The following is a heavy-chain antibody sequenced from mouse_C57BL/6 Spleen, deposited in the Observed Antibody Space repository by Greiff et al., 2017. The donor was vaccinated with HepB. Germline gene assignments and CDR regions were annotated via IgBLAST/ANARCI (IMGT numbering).Heavy chain of an antibody. J-gene: IGHJ2*01. CDR1: GFTFTDYY. V-gene: IGHV7-3*01. Sequence: EVQLVESGGGLVQPGGSLSLSCAASGFTFTDYYMSWVRQPPGKALEWLGFIRNKANGYTTEYSASVKGRFTISRDNSQSILYLQMNALRAEDSATYYCARYMGYGSSSYYFDYWGQGTTLTVSS. CDR2: IRNKANGYTT. D-gene: IGHD1-1*01. CDR3: ARYMGYGSSSYYFDY.